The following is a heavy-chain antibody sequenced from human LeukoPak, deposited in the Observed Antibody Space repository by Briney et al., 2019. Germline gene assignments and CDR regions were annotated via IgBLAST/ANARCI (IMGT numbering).Heavy chain of an antibody. D-gene: IGHD3-10*01. Sequence: GGSLRLSRAASGFTFSCYAMSWVRQAPGKGLEWVSAISGSGGRTYYADSVKGRFAISRDNSKNTLYLQMNSLRAEDTAVYYCAKDMSMVRGVPSDYLGQGTLVTVSS. V-gene: IGHV3-23*01. CDR2: ISGSGGRT. CDR1: GFTFSCYA. J-gene: IGHJ4*02. CDR3: AKDMSMVRGVPSDY.